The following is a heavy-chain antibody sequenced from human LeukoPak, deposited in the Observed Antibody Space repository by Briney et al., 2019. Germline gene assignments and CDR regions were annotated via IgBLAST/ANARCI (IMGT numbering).Heavy chain of an antibody. V-gene: IGHV1-2*02. CDR3: ARGSYDSSDYESFQH. D-gene: IGHD3-22*01. Sequence: ASVKVSCKASGYTFTGYYMHWVRQAPGQGLDYMGWINPDSGGTNYAQNFQGRVTMTRDTSISTAYMELSRLRSDDTAVYYCARGSYDSSDYESFQHWGQGTLVTVSS. CDR1: GYTFTGYY. CDR2: INPDSGGT. J-gene: IGHJ1*01.